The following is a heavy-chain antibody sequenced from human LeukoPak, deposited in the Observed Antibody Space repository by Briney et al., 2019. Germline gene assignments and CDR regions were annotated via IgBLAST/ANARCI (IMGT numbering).Heavy chain of an antibody. V-gene: IGHV1-2*06. Sequence: ASVKVSCKASGYTFTGYYVHWVRQAPGQGLEWMGRINPNSGDTNYAQKFQGRVTMTRDTSISTAYMELSRLRSDDTAVYYCARASIVVVTPAAAFDIWGQGTMVTVSS. CDR3: ARASIVVVTPAAAFDI. CDR1: GYTFTGYY. J-gene: IGHJ3*02. CDR2: INPNSGDT. D-gene: IGHD2-21*02.